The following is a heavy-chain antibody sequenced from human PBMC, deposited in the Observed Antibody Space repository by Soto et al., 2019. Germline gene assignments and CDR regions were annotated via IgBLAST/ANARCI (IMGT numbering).Heavy chain of an antibody. CDR3: ASFTMVTTFVVVPTPSDY. CDR1: GGTFSSYA. D-gene: IGHD3-16*01. Sequence: GASVKVSCKASGGTFSSYAISWVRQAPGQGLEWMGGIIPIFGTANYAQKFQGRVTITADESTSTAYMELSSLRSEDTAVYYCASFTMVTTFVVVPTPSDYWGQGTLVTVSS. V-gene: IGHV1-69*13. CDR2: IIPIFGTA. J-gene: IGHJ4*02.